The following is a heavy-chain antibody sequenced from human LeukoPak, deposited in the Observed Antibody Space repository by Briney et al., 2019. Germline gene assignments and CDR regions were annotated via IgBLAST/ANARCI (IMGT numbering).Heavy chain of an antibody. CDR2: IFYDGSNT. J-gene: IGHJ4*02. CDR3: ARDRMRAAAGRGLGY. CDR1: GFTFINHY. D-gene: IGHD6-13*01. Sequence: GSPLLSSSAAGFTFINHYMDWVRRAPGKGLEWVAAIFYDGSNTIYSDSVKGRFTISRDNSKNTLYLQMNSLRAEDTAVYYCARDRMRAAAGRGLGYWGQGTLVT. V-gene: IGHV3-33*08.